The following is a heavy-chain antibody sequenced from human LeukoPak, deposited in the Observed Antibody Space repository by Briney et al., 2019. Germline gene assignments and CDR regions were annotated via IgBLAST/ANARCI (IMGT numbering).Heavy chain of an antibody. D-gene: IGHD6-13*01. J-gene: IGHJ5*02. V-gene: IGHV4-31*03. Sequence: SETLSLTCTVSGGSISSAGYYWSWIRQRPGKGLEWMGFIYYSGTTYYNPSLKSRVFISLNTSQNQVSLQLSSVTAADTAVYYCARATGGAAAADFDPWGQGTLATVSS. CDR1: GGSISSAGYY. CDR3: ARATGGAAAADFDP. CDR2: IYYSGTT.